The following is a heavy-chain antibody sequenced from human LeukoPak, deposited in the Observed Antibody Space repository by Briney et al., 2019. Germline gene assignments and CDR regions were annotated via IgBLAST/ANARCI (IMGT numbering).Heavy chain of an antibody. Sequence: SETLSLTCTVSGGSISSYYWSWIRQPPGKGLEWIGYIYYSGSTNYNPSLKSRVTISVDTSKNQFSLKLSSVTAADTAVYYCARHRRDGYNYHYYMDVWGKGTTVTISS. CDR1: GGSISSYY. J-gene: IGHJ6*03. CDR3: ARHRRDGYNYHYYMDV. V-gene: IGHV4-59*01. D-gene: IGHD5-24*01. CDR2: IYYSGST.